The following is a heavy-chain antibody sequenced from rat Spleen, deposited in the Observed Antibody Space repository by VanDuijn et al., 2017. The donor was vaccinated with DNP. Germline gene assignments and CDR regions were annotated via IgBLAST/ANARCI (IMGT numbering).Heavy chain of an antibody. V-gene: IGHV5-31*01. CDR2: ITKTGDTT. D-gene: IGHD1-11*01. CDR1: GFIFSNYW. CDR3: VKDLRGGSAFDY. J-gene: IGHJ2*01. Sequence: EVQLVESGGGPVQPGRSLKVSCVASGFIFSNYWMTWIRQAPGKGLEWIASITKTGDTTYYSDSVQGRFSISRDNAKSTLYLQIDSLRSEDTATYYCVKDLRGGSAFDYWGQGVMVTVSS.